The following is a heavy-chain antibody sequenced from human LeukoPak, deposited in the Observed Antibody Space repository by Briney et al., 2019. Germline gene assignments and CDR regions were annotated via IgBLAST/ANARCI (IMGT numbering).Heavy chain of an antibody. Sequence: SETLSLTCTVSGDSISSNDYYWSWIRQPPGKGLEWIGYIYQSGNTYYNPSLKSRVTMSVDRSKNQFSLNLSSVTAADTAVYYCARDLLTPRPGTGAFDIWGQGTMVTVSS. CDR3: ARDLLTPRPGTGAFDI. J-gene: IGHJ3*02. CDR2: IYQSGNT. V-gene: IGHV4-30-2*01. CDR1: GDSISSNDYY. D-gene: IGHD6-6*01.